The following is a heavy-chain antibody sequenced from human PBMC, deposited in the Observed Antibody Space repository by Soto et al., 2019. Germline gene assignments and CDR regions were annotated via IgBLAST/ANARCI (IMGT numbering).Heavy chain of an antibody. V-gene: IGHV1-69*13. CDR2: ITPIFNTS. J-gene: IGHJ3*01. Sequence: SVKVSCKASGGTFNKLAISWVRQAPGQGLQWMGGITPIFNTSDYAQKFQGRVTITADESTNTAYMELSRLRFEDTAVYYCAREGRGRGWGAYAFDLWGQGTVVTVSS. D-gene: IGHD6-19*01. CDR1: GGTFNKLA. CDR3: AREGRGRGWGAYAFDL.